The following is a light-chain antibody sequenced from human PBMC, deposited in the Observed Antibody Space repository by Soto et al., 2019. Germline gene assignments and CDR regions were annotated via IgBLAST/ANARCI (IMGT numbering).Light chain of an antibody. CDR3: QQLNSYPRST. CDR2: AAS. CDR1: QGISSY. Sequence: DIQLTQSPSFLSASVGDRVTITCRASQGISSYLAWYQQKPGKAPKLLIYAASTLQSGVPSRFSGRGSGTEFTLTIISLQPEDFATYYCQQLNSYPRSTFGGGTKVEIK. J-gene: IGKJ4*01. V-gene: IGKV1-9*01.